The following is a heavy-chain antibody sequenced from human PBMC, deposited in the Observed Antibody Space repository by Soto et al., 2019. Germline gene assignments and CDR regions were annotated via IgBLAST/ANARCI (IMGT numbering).Heavy chain of an antibody. CDR3: ATDQAGGYFYYYGMVV. CDR2: IRSKGDGGTT. V-gene: IGHV3-73*02. Sequence: EVQLVESGGDLVQPGGSLKLSCAASGFTFSGSAMHWVRQASGKGLEWVGRIRSKGDGGTTDYAAPVKGRFTISGDDSKNTLFLQMNSLKAEDTAVYYCATDQAGGYFYYYGMVVWGQGTTVTVSS. CDR1: GFTFSGSA. D-gene: IGHD2-15*01. J-gene: IGHJ6*02.